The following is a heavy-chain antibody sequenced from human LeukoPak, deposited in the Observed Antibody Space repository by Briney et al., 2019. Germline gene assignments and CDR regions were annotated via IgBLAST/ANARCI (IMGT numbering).Heavy chain of an antibody. V-gene: IGHV3-74*01. D-gene: IGHD6-13*01. CDR3: ARDRGRQLDN. CDR2: IKTDGSIT. CDR1: GFSFSVFW. J-gene: IGHJ4*02. Sequence: GGSLRLSCAASGFSFSVFWMHWVRQAPGKGPVWVSRIKTDGSITDYADSVKGRFTISRDNSKNTLYLQMNSLRAEDTAVYYCARDRGRQLDNWGQGTLVTVSS.